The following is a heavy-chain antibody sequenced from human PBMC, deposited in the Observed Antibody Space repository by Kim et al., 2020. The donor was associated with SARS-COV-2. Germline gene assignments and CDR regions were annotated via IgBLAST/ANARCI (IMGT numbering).Heavy chain of an antibody. D-gene: IGHD1-7*01. CDR3: ARASPTPRYNWNYEGWFDP. CDR1: GGSISSYY. Sequence: SETLSLTCTVSGGSISSYYWSWIRQPPGKGLEWIGYIYYSGSTNYNPSLKSRVTISVDTSKNQFSLKLSSVTAADTAVYYCARASPTPRYNWNYEGWFDPWGQGTLVTVSS. J-gene: IGHJ5*02. CDR2: IYYSGST. V-gene: IGHV4-59*01.